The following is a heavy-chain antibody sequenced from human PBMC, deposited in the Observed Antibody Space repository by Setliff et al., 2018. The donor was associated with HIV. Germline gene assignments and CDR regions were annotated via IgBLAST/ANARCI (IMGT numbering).Heavy chain of an antibody. CDR3: ARHEGRWLPYIGDY. V-gene: IGHV5-51*01. J-gene: IGHJ4*02. CDR2: IYLGDSDT. Sequence: PGESLKISCKGSGSTFANYWIGWVRQMPGKGLEWMGIIYLGDSDTRYSPSFQGQVTISADKSISTAYLQWSSLKASDTAIYFCARHEGRWLPYIGDYWGQGTLVTVSS. CDR1: GSTFANYW. D-gene: IGHD5-12*01.